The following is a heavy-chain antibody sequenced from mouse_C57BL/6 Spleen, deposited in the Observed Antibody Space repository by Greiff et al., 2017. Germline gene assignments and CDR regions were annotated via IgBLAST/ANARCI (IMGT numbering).Heavy chain of an antibody. CDR2: IDPSDSYT. V-gene: IGHV1-69*01. CDR1: GYTFTSYW. J-gene: IGHJ1*03. CDR3: AREGAGKYFAV. Sequence: QVQLQQPGAELVMPGASVKLSCKASGYTFTSYWMHWVKQRPGQGLEWIGEIDPSDSYTNYNQKFKGKSTLTVDKSSSTAYMQLSSLTSEDSAVYYCAREGAGKYFAVWGTGTTVTGSS. D-gene: IGHD3-3*01.